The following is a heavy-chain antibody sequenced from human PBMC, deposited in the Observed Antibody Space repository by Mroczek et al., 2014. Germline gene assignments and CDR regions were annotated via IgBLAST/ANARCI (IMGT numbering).Heavy chain of an antibody. CDR2: ISGSGGST. CDR1: GFTFSSYA. J-gene: IGHJ4*02. Sequence: VQLVQSGGGLVQPGGSLRLSCAASGFTFSSYAMSWVRQAPGKGLEWVSAISGSGGSTYYADSVKGRFTISRDNSKNTLYLQMNSLRAEDTAVYYCAKGGDIVVVPAAIPFDYWGQGTLVTVSS. D-gene: IGHD2-2*02. V-gene: IGHV3-23*04. CDR3: AKGGDIVVVPAAIPFDY.